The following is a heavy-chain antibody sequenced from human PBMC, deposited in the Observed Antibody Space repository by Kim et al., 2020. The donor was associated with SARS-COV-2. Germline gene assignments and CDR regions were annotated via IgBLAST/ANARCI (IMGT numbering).Heavy chain of an antibody. Sequence: GESLKISCKASGYSFTTYWIGWVRQMPGKGLEWLGIIYPGASDVRYSPSFQGQVTISADNSVNTAYLQWSNLKASDTAMYYCARHTARMYGSIDYWGQGTLATVSS. CDR2: IYPGASDV. CDR1: GYSFTTYW. V-gene: IGHV5-51*01. D-gene: IGHD6-19*01. J-gene: IGHJ4*02. CDR3: ARHTARMYGSIDY.